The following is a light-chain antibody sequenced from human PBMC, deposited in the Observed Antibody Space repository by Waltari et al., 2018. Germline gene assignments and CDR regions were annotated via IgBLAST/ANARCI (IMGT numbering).Light chain of an antibody. CDR1: QSISSW. V-gene: IGKV1-12*01. CDR2: KAS. J-gene: IGKJ2*04. CDR3: LQYSSSLRS. Sequence: DIQMTQSPSSLSASVGDTVTITCRASQSISSWLAWYQQKPGKAPKLLIYKASNLQSGVPSRFSGSGSVTDFTLTISSLQPEDFATYYCLQYSSSLRSFGQGTKVEIK.